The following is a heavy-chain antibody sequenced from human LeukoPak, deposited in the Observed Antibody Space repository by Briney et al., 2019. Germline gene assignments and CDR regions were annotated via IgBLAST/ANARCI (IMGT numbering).Heavy chain of an antibody. D-gene: IGHD2-2*01. CDR3: AKARVGYCSSTSCPLGY. V-gene: IGHV3-23*01. CDR1: GFTFSSYA. CDR2: ISGSGGST. Sequence: GGSLRLSCAASGFTFSSYAMSWVRQAPGKGLEWVSAISGSGGSTYYADSMKGRFTISRENSKNTLYLQMNSLRAEDTAVYYCAKARVGYCSSTSCPLGYCGQGTLVTVSS. J-gene: IGHJ4*02.